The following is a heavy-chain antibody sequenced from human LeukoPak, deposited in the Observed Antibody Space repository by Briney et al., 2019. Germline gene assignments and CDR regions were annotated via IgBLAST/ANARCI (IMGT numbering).Heavy chain of an antibody. V-gene: IGHV4-59*01. Sequence: PSETLSLTCTVSGGSISSYYWSWIRQPPGKGLEWIGYIYYSGSTNYNPSLKGRVTISVDTSKNQFSLKLSSVTAADTAVYYCASLGGQWLFDYWGQGTLVTVSS. J-gene: IGHJ4*02. CDR1: GGSISSYY. CDR2: IYYSGST. CDR3: ASLGGQWLFDY. D-gene: IGHD6-19*01.